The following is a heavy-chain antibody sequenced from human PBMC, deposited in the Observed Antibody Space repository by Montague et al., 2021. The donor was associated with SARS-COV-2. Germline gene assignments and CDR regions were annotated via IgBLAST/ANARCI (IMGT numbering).Heavy chain of an antibody. CDR2: IWYDGSNK. V-gene: IGHV3-33*01. J-gene: IGHJ3*02. Sequence: SLSASGFPSSSYGMHWVRQAPGKGLEWAAVIWYDGSNKYYADSVKGRFTISRDNSKNTLYLQMNSLRAEDTAVYYCARDRYYYGSGSLDAFDIWGQGTMVTVSS. CDR1: GFPSSSYG. CDR3: ARDRYYYGSGSLDAFDI. D-gene: IGHD3-10*01.